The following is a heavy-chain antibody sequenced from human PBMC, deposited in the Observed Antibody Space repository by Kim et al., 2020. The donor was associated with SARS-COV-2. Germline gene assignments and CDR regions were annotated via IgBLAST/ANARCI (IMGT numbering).Heavy chain of an antibody. Sequence: SETLSLTCTVSGGSISSYYWSWIRQPPGKGLEWIGYIYYSGSTNYNPSLKSRVTISVDTSKNQFSLKLSSVTAADTAVYYCASTYCSGGSCLFDYWGQGTLVTASP. V-gene: IGHV4-59*01. J-gene: IGHJ4*02. CDR3: ASTYCSGGSCLFDY. CDR1: GGSISSYY. D-gene: IGHD2-15*01. CDR2: IYYSGST.